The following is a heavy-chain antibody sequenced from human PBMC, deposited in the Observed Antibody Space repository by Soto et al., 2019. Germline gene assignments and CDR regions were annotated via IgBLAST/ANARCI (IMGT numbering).Heavy chain of an antibody. CDR1: GFTFSSYA. Sequence: GGSLRLSCAASGFTFSSYAMSWVRQAPGKGLEWVSAISGSGGSTYYADSVKGRFTISRDNSKNTLYLQMNSLRAEDTAVYYCAKYRGGYCSGGSCYDAFDIWGQGTMVTVSS. D-gene: IGHD2-15*01. V-gene: IGHV3-23*01. CDR2: ISGSGGST. CDR3: AKYRGGYCSGGSCYDAFDI. J-gene: IGHJ3*02.